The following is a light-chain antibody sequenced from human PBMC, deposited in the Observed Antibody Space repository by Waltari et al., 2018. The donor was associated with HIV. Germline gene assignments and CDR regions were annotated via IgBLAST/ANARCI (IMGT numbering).Light chain of an antibody. CDR2: RNI. CDR3: ASWDDSLGGRWV. CDR1: RSDIGTNF. Sequence: QSVLTQPPSTSGTPGQTVTISCSGTRSDIGTNFVYWSQQVPGTAPKLLIYRNIQRPSGVPARFSGSKSGTSASLAISGLRSEDEAHYHCASWDDSLGGRWVFGGGTKLTVL. V-gene: IGLV1-47*01. J-gene: IGLJ3*02.